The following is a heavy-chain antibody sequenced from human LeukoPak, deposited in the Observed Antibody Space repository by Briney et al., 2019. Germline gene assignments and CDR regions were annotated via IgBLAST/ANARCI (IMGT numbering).Heavy chain of an antibody. V-gene: IGHV3-20*04. CDR2: INWNGGST. Sequence: GGSLRLSCAASGFTFDDYGMSWVRQAPGKGLEWVSGINWNGGSTGYADSVKGRFTISRDNAKNSLYLQMNSLRAEDTALYYCARGRTYYYGSGSYSIFDYWGQGTLVTVSS. CDR1: GFTFDDYG. J-gene: IGHJ4*02. CDR3: ARGRTYYYGSGSYSIFDY. D-gene: IGHD3-10*01.